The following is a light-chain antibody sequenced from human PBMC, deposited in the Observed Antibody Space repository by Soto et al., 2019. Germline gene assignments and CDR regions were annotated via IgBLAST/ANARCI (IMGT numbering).Light chain of an antibody. J-gene: IGKJ5*01. CDR2: DAS. Sequence: EFAKSPATLHFPPRERTNPSCRASQSVSSYLAWYQQKPGQAPRLLIYDASNRATGIPARFSGSGSGTDFTLTISSLEPEDFAVYYCQQRSNWITFGQGTRLE. CDR1: QSVSSY. CDR3: QQRSNWIT. V-gene: IGKV3-11*01.